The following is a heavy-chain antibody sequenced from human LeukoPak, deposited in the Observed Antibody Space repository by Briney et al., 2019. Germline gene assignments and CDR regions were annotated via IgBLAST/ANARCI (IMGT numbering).Heavy chain of an antibody. CDR2: VHFDGSNK. J-gene: IGHJ4*02. V-gene: IGHV3-30*02. CDR3: AKDQQLEPFHY. Sequence: GGSLRLSCAASGFTFNTYGMHWVRQAPGKGLEWVAFVHFDGSNKYYADSVKGRFTISRDNSKNALYLQMNSLRAEDTAMYYCAKDQQLEPFHYWGQGTLVTVSS. CDR1: GFTFNTYG. D-gene: IGHD1-1*01.